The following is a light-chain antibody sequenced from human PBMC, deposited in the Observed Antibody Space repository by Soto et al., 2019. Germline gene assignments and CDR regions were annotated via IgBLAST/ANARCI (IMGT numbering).Light chain of an antibody. V-gene: IGLV1-44*01. CDR2: SND. CDR1: SSNIASNT. J-gene: IGLJ1*01. Sequence: QSVLTQHPSASGTPGQRFTVSCSGSSSNIASNTVNWYQQLPGTAPKLLIYSNDQRPSGVPDRFSASKSGTSASLAISGLQSEDEADYYCASWDDSLDGHVFGTGTKVTVL. CDR3: ASWDDSLDGHV.